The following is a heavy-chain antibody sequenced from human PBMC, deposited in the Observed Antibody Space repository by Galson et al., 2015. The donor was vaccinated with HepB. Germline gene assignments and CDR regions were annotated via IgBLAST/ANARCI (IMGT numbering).Heavy chain of an antibody. CDR1: GYTFTSYG. Sequence: SVKVSCKASGYTFTSYGISWVRQAPGQGLEWMGWISAYNGNTNYAQKLQGRVTMTTDTSTSTAYMELRSLKSDDTAVYYCARDWGRYSSSPYSYWGQGTLVTVSS. D-gene: IGHD6-13*01. CDR2: ISAYNGNT. V-gene: IGHV1-18*04. CDR3: ARDWGRYSSSPYSY. J-gene: IGHJ4*02.